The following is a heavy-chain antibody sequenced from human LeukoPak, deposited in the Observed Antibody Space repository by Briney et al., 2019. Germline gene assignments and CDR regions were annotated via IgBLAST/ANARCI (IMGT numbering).Heavy chain of an antibody. D-gene: IGHD3-3*01. Sequence: ASVKVSCKASGYTFTIYDINWVRQAPGQGLEGVGWMNPNNGGTVYAQKFQGRVTMTRDTSTGTLYMELNSLKSEDTAVYYCARGAIFGVTPRGYEMDVWGQGTTVTVSS. CDR3: ARGAIFGVTPRGYEMDV. CDR1: GYTFTIYD. J-gene: IGHJ6*02. V-gene: IGHV1-8*01. CDR2: MNPNNGGT.